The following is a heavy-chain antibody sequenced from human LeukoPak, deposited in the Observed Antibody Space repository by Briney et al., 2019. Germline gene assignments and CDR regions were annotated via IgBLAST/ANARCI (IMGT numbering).Heavy chain of an antibody. CDR1: GFTFSRYW. CDR2: ISPDGSTT. J-gene: IGHJ4*02. CDR3: AKDLTRTGAVAGT. V-gene: IGHV3-74*03. D-gene: IGHD6-19*01. Sequence: GGSLRLSCAASGFTFSRYWMHWVRQAPGKGLMWVSRISPDGSTTLYADSVKGRFTISRDNAKNTLYLQMNSLRAEDTAVYYCAKDLTRTGAVAGTWGQGTLVTVSS.